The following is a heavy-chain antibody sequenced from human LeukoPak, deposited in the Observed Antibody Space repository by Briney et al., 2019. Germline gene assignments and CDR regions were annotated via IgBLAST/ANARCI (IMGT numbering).Heavy chain of an antibody. V-gene: IGHV4-59*01. CDR2: IYYSGST. J-gene: IGHJ4*02. CDR1: GGSTSSYY. CDR3: ARGYSSGPLDFDY. D-gene: IGHD6-19*01. Sequence: SETLSLTCTVSGGSTSSYYWSWIRQPPGKGLEWIGYIYYSGSTNYNPSLKSRVTISVDTSKNQFSLKLSSVTAADTAVYYCARGYSSGPLDFDYWGQGTLVTVSS.